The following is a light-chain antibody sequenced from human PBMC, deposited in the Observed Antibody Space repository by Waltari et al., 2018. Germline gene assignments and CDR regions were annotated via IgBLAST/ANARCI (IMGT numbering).Light chain of an antibody. J-gene: IGLJ1*01. V-gene: IGLV2-14*03. CDR1: SSDFGLYDY. Sequence: SALTQPAPFHGQPGQSMTFPCTRTSSDFGLYDYVPWYQQHPGKAPKLIISDVSKRPSGVPARFSGSVSGYTASLTISGLQAEDEADYYCSSYTATDTYVFGSGTTVIVL. CDR3: SSYTATDTYV. CDR2: DVS.